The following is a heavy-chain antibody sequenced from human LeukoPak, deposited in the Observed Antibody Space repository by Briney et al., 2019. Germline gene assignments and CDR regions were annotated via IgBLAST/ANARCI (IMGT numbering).Heavy chain of an antibody. J-gene: IGHJ5*02. V-gene: IGHV4-34*01. CDR1: GGSFSGYY. D-gene: IGHD4-17*01. CDR3: ARIPTVWFDP. Sequence: SETLSLTCAVYGGSFSGYYWSWIRQPPGKGLEWIGEINHSGSTNYNPSLRSRVTISVDTSKNQFSLKLSSVTAADTAVYYCARIPTVWFDPWGQGTLVTVSS. CDR2: INHSGST.